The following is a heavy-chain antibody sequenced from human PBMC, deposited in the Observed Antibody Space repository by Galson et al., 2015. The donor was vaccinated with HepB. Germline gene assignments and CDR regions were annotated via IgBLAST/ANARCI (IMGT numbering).Heavy chain of an antibody. CDR2: LWYDGSNR. Sequence: SLRLSCAASGFTFSNYGMHWVRQAPGKGLEWVAVLWYDGSNRYYVYSVKGGFTISRDKSKNTLYLQMTSLRGKETAVSYCERGTSVYCTRSTCYREGSFDYWGQGTLVTVSS. V-gene: IGHV3-33*01. J-gene: IGHJ4*02. D-gene: IGHD2-2*01. CDR1: GFTFSNYG. CDR3: ERGTSVYCTRSTCYREGSFDY.